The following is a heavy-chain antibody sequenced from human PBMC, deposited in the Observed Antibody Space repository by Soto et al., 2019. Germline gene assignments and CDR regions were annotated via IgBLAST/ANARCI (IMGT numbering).Heavy chain of an antibody. J-gene: IGHJ4*02. V-gene: IGHV3-74*01. Sequence: GGSLRLSCAASGFTFSSYWMHWVRQAPGKGLVWVSRINSDGSSTSYADFVKGRFTISRDNAKNTLYLQMNSLRAEDTAVYFCARGPPDHTNNAYVGDSWGQGTLVTVSS. CDR3: ARGPPDHTNNAYVGDS. CDR2: INSDGSST. D-gene: IGHD2-8*01. CDR1: GFTFSSYW.